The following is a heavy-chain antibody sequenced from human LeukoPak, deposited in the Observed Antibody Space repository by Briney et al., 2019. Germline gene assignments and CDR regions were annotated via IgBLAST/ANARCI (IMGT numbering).Heavy chain of an antibody. CDR3: ARDGMITAYAFDI. V-gene: IGHV3-21*01. J-gene: IGHJ3*02. CDR1: GFTFSSYS. Sequence: GGSLRLSCAASGFTFSSYSMNWVRQAPGKGLEWVSSISSSSSYIYYADSVKGRFTISRDNAKNSLYLQMNSLRAEDTAVYYCARDGMITAYAFDIWGQGTMVTVSS. D-gene: IGHD3-16*01. CDR2: ISSSSSYI.